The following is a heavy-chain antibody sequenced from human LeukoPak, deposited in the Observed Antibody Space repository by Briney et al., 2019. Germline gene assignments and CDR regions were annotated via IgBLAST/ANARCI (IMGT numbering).Heavy chain of an antibody. J-gene: IGHJ4*02. CDR2: IYYSGST. CDR1: GGSISSYY. D-gene: IGHD3-22*01. Sequence: SETLSLTCTVSGGSISSYYWSWIRQPPGKGLEWIGYIYYSGSTNYNPSLESRVTISVDTSKNQFSLKLSSVTAADTAVYYCARYYDSSGYYHYYYFDYWGQGTLVTVSS. V-gene: IGHV4-59*01. CDR3: ARYYDSSGYYHYYYFDY.